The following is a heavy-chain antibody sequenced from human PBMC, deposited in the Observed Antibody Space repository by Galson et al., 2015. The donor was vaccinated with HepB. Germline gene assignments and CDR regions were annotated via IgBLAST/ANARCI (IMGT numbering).Heavy chain of an antibody. D-gene: IGHD3-3*01. Sequence: SVKVSCKASGGTFSSYAISWVRQAPGQGLEWMGGIIPIFGTANYAQKFQGRVTITADESTSTAYMELSSLRSEDTAVYYCARSLFGVVIIVGWFDPWGQGTLVTVSS. CDR1: GGTFSSYA. J-gene: IGHJ5*02. CDR3: ARSLFGVVIIVGWFDP. CDR2: IIPIFGTA. V-gene: IGHV1-69*13.